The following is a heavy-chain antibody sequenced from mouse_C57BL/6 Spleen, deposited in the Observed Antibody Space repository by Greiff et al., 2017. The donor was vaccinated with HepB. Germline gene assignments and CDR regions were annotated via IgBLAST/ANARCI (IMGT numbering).Heavy chain of an antibody. V-gene: IGHV14-4*01. CDR2: IDPENGDT. D-gene: IGHD2-1*01. CDR1: GFNFTDDY. CDR3: TPTYGNYYY. Sequence: VQLQQSGAELVRPGASVKLSCTASGFNFTDDYMHWVKQRPEQGLEWIGWIDPENGDTEYASKFQGKATITADTSSNTAYLQLSSLTSEDSAVYYCTPTYGNYYYWGQGTTLTVSS. J-gene: IGHJ2*01.